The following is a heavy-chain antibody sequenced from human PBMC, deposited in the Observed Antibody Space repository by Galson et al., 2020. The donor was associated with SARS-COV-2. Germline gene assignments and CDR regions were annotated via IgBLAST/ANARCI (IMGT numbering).Heavy chain of an antibody. CDR3: ARTYGGSYFGAFDI. Sequence: GESLKISCVASGFTFRSYGLDWVRQAPGKGLEWMAIISYDGNNKYYADSVKGRFTISRDNSKNTLYLQMNSLRAEDTAVYYCARTYGGSYFGAFDIWGQGTMVTVSS. CDR1: GFTFRSYG. J-gene: IGHJ3*02. CDR2: ISYDGNNK. V-gene: IGHV3-30*03. D-gene: IGHD1-26*01.